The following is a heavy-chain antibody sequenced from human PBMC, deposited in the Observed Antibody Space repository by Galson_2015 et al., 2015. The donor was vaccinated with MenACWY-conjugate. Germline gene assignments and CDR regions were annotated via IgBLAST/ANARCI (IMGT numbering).Heavy chain of an antibody. Sequence: SLRLSCATSGFIFSNYWMSWVRQAPGKGLEWVANIKGDGRQTFYVDSVRGRFTISRDNAKNSLYLQMSSLRGEDAAVYYCVRHNVERKPLSGHHPTYSWDQGTLVTVSS. V-gene: IGHV3-7*05. J-gene: IGHJ4*02. D-gene: IGHD2-15*01. CDR3: VRHNVERKPLSGHHPTYS. CDR1: GFIFSNYW. CDR2: IKGDGRQT.